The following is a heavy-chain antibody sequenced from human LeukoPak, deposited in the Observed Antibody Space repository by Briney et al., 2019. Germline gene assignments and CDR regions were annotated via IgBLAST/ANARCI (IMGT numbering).Heavy chain of an antibody. D-gene: IGHD3-10*01. CDR3: ARDSSSFPNYFDF. CDR1: GFTVSSTY. Sequence: HPGGPLRLSCAASGFTVSSTYMSWVRQAPGQGLEWVSLIYNSGTTFYADSVQGRFTISRDNSKNTLYLQMNSLRAEDTAIYYCARDSSSFPNYFDFWGQGTLVTVSS. CDR2: IYNSGTT. J-gene: IGHJ4*02. V-gene: IGHV3-53*01.